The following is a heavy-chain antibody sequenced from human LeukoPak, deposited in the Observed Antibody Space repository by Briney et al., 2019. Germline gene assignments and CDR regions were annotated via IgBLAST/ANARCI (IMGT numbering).Heavy chain of an antibody. CDR2: ISYDGGNK. Sequence: GGSLRLSCAASGFTFSDYAVHWVRQAPGKGLEWLSLISYDGGNKYYADSVRGRFTISRDNSKNTLYLQMNSLKTEDTAVYYCARGGTYYRGNPDYWGQGTLVTVSS. J-gene: IGHJ4*02. CDR3: ARGGTYYRGNPDY. CDR1: GFTFSDYA. V-gene: IGHV3-30*04. D-gene: IGHD1-26*01.